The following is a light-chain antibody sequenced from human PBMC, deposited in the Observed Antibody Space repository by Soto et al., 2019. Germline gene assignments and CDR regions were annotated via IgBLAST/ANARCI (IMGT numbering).Light chain of an antibody. CDR3: QQYNNWPPIT. V-gene: IGKV3-15*01. CDR1: QSVDSS. CDR2: GAS. Sequence: EIVLTQSPGTLSLSPGERATLSCRASQSVDSSFVAWFQQKPGQTPRLLIYGASTRAPGIPARFSGSGSGTEFTLTISSLQSEDFAVYYCQQYNNWPPITFGQGTRLEIK. J-gene: IGKJ5*01.